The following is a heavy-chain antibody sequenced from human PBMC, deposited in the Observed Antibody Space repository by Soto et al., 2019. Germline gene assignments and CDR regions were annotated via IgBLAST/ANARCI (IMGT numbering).Heavy chain of an antibody. CDR1: GYTFTSYA. J-gene: IGHJ5*02. CDR2: INAGNGNT. V-gene: IGHV1-3*01. D-gene: IGHD4-17*01. Sequence: QVQLVQSGAEVKKPGASVKVSCKASGYTFTSYAMHWVRQAPGQRLEWMGWINAGNGNTKYSQKFQGRVTITRDTSASTAYMALSSLRSEDTAVYYCAGRSWGYGDSEWFDPWGQGPLVTVCS. CDR3: AGRSWGYGDSEWFDP.